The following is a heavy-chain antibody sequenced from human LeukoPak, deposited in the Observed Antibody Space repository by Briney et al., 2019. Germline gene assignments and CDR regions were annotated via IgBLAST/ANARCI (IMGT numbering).Heavy chain of an antibody. CDR3: ARDNRRVYGAAAGVFDH. CDR1: GDTFTGNY. J-gene: IGHJ4*02. D-gene: IGHD6-13*01. Sequence: ASVKVSCKASGDTFTGNYIQWVRQAPGQGLEWMGWINANSGGTAYTQKFQGRVTMTRDTSTSTAYMELSRLRSDDTAVYFCARDNRRVYGAAAGVFDHWGQGTLVTVSS. CDR2: INANSGGT. V-gene: IGHV1-2*02.